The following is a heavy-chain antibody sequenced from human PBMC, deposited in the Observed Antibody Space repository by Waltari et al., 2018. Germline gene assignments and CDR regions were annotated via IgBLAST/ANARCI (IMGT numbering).Heavy chain of an antibody. D-gene: IGHD1-1*01. CDR2: ISPCFGPP. V-gene: IGHV1-69*12. CDR1: GGTFGRFA. J-gene: IGHJ5*02. CDR3: ARREIGGPLDP. Sequence: QVQLVQSGAEGKKPGSSEKVSCRASGGTFGRFALSWVRQAPGQGLEWMGGISPCFGPPHYAQRCHGRLPITADDRTSTVFIELTSLTSDVSSISFCARREIGGPLDPWGQGTLVTVSS.